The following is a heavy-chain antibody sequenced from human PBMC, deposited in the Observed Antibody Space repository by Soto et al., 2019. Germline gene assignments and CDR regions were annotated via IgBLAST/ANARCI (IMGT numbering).Heavy chain of an antibody. D-gene: IGHD5-12*01. CDR1: GGSISSGGYS. J-gene: IGHJ4*02. V-gene: IGHV4-30-2*01. Sequence: QLQLQESGSGLVKPSQTLSLTCAVSGGSISSGGYSWSWIRQPPGKGLEWIGYIYHCGSTYYNPSLQSRVTMSLGRSKSPFSLELSSVAAADTAVYYCAAGGGLPRYYWGQGTLVTVSS. CDR2: IYHCGST. CDR3: AAGGGLPRYY.